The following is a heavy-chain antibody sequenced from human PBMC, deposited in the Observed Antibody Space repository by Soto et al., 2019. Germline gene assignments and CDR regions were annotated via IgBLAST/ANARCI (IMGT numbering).Heavy chain of an antibody. Sequence: QVQLVQSGAEVKRPGSSVKVSCKASGDTFNFYSINWVRQAPGLGLEWMGRVNAIVSMSNYAQKFQGRVTMTADKSTSTACMELSSLRSEDTAIYYCASSYGSGYRAFDYWGQGALVPVSS. CDR3: ASSYGSGYRAFDY. D-gene: IGHD3-10*01. J-gene: IGHJ4*02. CDR1: GDTFNFYS. V-gene: IGHV1-69*02. CDR2: VNAIVSMS.